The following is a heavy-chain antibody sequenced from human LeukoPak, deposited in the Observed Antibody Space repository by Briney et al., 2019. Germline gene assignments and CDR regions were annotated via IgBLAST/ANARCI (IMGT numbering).Heavy chain of an antibody. J-gene: IGHJ5*02. CDR3: ARGGYNFDP. D-gene: IGHD5-24*01. CDR1: GGSISSYY. V-gene: IGHV4-59*01. Sequence: SETLSLTCTVSGGSISSYYWSWIRQPPGPGLEWIGYIHYTGGTNYNPSLKSRVTISVDTSKNQLSLKLTSVTAADTAVYYCARGGYNFDPWGQGFLVTVSS. CDR2: IHYTGGT.